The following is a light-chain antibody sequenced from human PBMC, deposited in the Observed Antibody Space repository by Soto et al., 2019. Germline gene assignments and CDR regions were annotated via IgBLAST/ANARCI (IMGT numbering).Light chain of an antibody. V-gene: IGLV2-14*01. CDR3: SSDTSISTRV. J-gene: IGLJ3*02. CDR2: EVS. Sequence: QSVLTQPASVSGSPGQSITISCTGTSSDVGSYNYVSWYQQHPGKAPKLMIYEVSNRPSGVSNRFSGSKSGNTASLTISGLQAEDEAKYYCSSDTSISTRVFGGGTQLTVL. CDR1: SSDVGSYNY.